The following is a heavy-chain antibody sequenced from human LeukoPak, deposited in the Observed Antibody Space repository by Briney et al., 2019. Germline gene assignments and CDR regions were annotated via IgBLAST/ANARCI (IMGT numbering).Heavy chain of an antibody. D-gene: IGHD2-2*01. CDR1: GYSFTSYW. CDR3: ARRYCSSTSCYLPFDY. J-gene: IGHJ4*02. Sequence: GESLKISCKGSGYSFTSYWIGWVRQMPGKGLEWMGIIYPGDSDTRYSPSFQGQVTISADKSISTAYLQWSSLKASDTAMYYCARRYCSSTSCYLPFDYWGWGTLVTVSS. CDR2: IYPGDSDT. V-gene: IGHV5-51*01.